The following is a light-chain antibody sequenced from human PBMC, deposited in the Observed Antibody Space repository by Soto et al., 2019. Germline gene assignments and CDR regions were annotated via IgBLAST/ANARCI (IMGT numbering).Light chain of an antibody. Sequence: QSVLTQPASVSGSPGQSITISCTGTSNDIGGYNLVSWYQQHPGKAPKLIIYEASERPSGVSDRFPGSRSGNTASLTISTLQAEDEADYSCCSFAGGATFVFGGGTKLTVL. V-gene: IGLV2-23*02. CDR3: CSFAGGATFV. CDR1: SNDIGGYNL. CDR2: EAS. J-gene: IGLJ2*01.